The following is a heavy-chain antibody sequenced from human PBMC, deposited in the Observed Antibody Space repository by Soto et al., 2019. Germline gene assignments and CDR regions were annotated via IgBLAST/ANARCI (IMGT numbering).Heavy chain of an antibody. V-gene: IGHV1-69*13. D-gene: IGHD3-22*01. Sequence: SVKFSCRAAGGTFSSYAIRCVRQDPGQGLEWMGGIIPIFGTANYAQKFQGRVTITADESTSTAYMELSSLRSEDTAVYYCARDRHYYDSMDVWGQGTTVTVSS. J-gene: IGHJ6*02. CDR2: IIPIFGTA. CDR3: ARDRHYYDSMDV. CDR1: GGTFSSYA.